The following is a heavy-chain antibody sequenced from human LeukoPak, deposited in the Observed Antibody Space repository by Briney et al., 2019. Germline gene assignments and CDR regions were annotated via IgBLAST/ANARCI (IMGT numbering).Heavy chain of an antibody. V-gene: IGHV3-21*01. D-gene: IGHD2-15*01. CDR3: ARDLEVAAAPDF. CDR1: GFTFSTYS. Sequence: GGSLRLSCAASGFTFSTYSMNWVRQAPGKGLEWVSSISSSSGYIYYADSVKGRFTISRDNAKNSLYLQMNSLRAEDTAVYYCARDLEVAAAPDFWGQGTLVTVSS. CDR2: ISSSSGYI. J-gene: IGHJ4*02.